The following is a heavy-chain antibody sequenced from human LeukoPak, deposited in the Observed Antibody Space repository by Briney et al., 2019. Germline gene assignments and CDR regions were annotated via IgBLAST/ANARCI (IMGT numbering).Heavy chain of an antibody. D-gene: IGHD3-22*01. CDR3: VRLRRNSDTSGFYYYYDF. CDR1: GLTVSSNH. V-gene: IGHV3-66*01. CDR2: IYTGGIT. J-gene: IGHJ4*02. Sequence: GGSLRLSCAASGLTVSSNHMAWVRQAPGKGLEWVSVIYTGGITYYADSVRGRFRISRDDARDSLYLQMNSLRAEDTAVYYCVRLRRNSDTSGFYYYYDFWGQGTLVTVSS.